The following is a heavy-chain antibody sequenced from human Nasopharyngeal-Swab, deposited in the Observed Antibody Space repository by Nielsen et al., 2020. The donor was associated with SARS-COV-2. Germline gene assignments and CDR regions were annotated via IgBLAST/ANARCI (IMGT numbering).Heavy chain of an antibody. CDR1: GYTFTSYA. D-gene: IGHD2-2*01. CDR2: INTNTGNP. J-gene: IGHJ5*02. CDR3: ARGYCSSTSCYWVDWFDP. Sequence: ASVKVSCKASGYTFTSYAMNWVRQAPGQGLEWMGWINTNTGNPTYAQGFTGRFVFSLDTSVSTASLQISSLQAEDTAVYYCARGYCSSTSCYWVDWFDPWGQGTLVTVSS. V-gene: IGHV7-4-1*02.